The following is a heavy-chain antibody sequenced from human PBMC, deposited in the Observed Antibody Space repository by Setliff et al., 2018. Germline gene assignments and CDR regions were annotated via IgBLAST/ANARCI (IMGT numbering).Heavy chain of an antibody. D-gene: IGHD6-19*01. Sequence: SETLSLTCTVSGDSISSYYWSWIRQPAGKGLEWIGRIYSSGSTNFNPSLKSRVTMSVDTSKNQFSLKLSSVTAADTAVYYCARAISGWYSAFYYYMDVWGKGTTVTVSS. CDR3: ARAISGWYSAFYYYMDV. J-gene: IGHJ6*03. CDR1: GDSISSYY. V-gene: IGHV4-4*07. CDR2: IYSSGST.